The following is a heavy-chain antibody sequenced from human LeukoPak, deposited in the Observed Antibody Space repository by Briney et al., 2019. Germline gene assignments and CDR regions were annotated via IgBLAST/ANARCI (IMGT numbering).Heavy chain of an antibody. CDR3: ARSLYYYDSSGPPPRTAAFDI. CDR2: IIPILGIA. V-gene: IGHV1-69*04. J-gene: IGHJ3*02. Sequence: ASVKVSCKASGGTFSSYAISWVRQAPGQGLEWMGRIIPILGIANYAQKFQGRVTITADKSTSTAYMELSSLRSEDTAVYYCARSLYYYDSSGPPPRTAAFDIWGQGTMVTVSS. D-gene: IGHD3-22*01. CDR1: GGTFSSYA.